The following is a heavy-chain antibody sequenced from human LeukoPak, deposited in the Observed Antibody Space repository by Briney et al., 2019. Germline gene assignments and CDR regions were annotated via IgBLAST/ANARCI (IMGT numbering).Heavy chain of an antibody. Sequence: PGGSLRLSCAASGFTVSSNFMSWVRQAPGKGLEWVSVIYSSATTNYADFVKGRFTISRDTSKNTLYLQMNSLRAEDTAVYYCAGHYYDSSVYHYIFDSWGQGTLVTVSS. CDR3: AGHYYDSSVYHYIFDS. J-gene: IGHJ4*02. CDR2: IYSSATT. CDR1: GFTVSSNF. D-gene: IGHD3-22*01. V-gene: IGHV3-53*01.